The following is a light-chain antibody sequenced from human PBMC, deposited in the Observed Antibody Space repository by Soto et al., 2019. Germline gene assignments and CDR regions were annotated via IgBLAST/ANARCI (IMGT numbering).Light chain of an antibody. CDR3: QQSYNAPFN. V-gene: IGKV1-39*01. CDR1: QTIDRY. CDR2: AAS. Sequence: IQMTQSPSSLSASIGDTVTITCRASQTIDRYLNWFQQKSGQAPKLLMNAASSLRSGVPSRFSASGSGTDFTLTISSMQTEDYPNYYCQQSYNAPFNFGPGTKVDIK. J-gene: IGKJ3*01.